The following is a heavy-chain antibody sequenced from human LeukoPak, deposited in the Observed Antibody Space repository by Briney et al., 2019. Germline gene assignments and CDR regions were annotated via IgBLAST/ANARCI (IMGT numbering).Heavy chain of an antibody. CDR1: GGSISSYY. Sequence: SETLSLTCTVSGGSISSYYWSWIRQPPGKGLEWIGYIYYSGSTNYNPSLKSRVTISVDTSKNQFSLKLSSATAADTAVYYCARAGDGYNYGGDFDYWGQGTLVTVSS. V-gene: IGHV4-59*01. CDR2: IYYSGST. J-gene: IGHJ4*02. CDR3: ARAGDGYNYGGDFDY. D-gene: IGHD5-24*01.